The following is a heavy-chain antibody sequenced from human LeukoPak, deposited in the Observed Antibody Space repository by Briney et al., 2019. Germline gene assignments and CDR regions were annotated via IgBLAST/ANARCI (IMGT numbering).Heavy chain of an antibody. CDR1: GFTFGDYL. J-gene: IGHJ4*02. CDR2: ISGGTT. CDR3: SRGSGWLSVY. D-gene: IGHD6-19*01. V-gene: IGHV3-49*03. Sequence: PGGSLRPSCTASGFTFGDYLMSWIRQAPGKGLEWIGFISGGTTEYAASVKGRFTISRDDSTSIAYLQMNSLTTEDTAVYYCSRGSGWLSVYWGQGTLVTVSS.